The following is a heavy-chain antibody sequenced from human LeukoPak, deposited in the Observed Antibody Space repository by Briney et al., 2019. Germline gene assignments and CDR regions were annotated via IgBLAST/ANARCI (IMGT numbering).Heavy chain of an antibody. J-gene: IGHJ4*02. CDR2: ISSSSSTI. Sequence: GGSLRLSCAASGFTFSSYSMNWVRQAPGKGLEWVSYISSSSSTIHYADPVKGRFTISRDNAKNSLYLQMNSLRDEDTAVYYCAREGVYSSGPDYWGQGTLVTVSS. CDR1: GFTFSSYS. D-gene: IGHD6-19*01. CDR3: AREGVYSSGPDY. V-gene: IGHV3-48*02.